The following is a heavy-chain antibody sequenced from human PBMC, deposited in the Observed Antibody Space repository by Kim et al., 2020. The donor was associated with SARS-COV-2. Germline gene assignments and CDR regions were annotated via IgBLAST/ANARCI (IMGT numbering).Heavy chain of an antibody. D-gene: IGHD6-13*01. V-gene: IGHV3-11*05. CDR3: VRVAVGASSWYYFDS. J-gene: IGHJ4*02. Sequence: ADSLKGRCTICRDNAENSLYLEMNSLRAEDTAVYYCVRVAVGASSWYYFDSGGQGTLVTVSS.